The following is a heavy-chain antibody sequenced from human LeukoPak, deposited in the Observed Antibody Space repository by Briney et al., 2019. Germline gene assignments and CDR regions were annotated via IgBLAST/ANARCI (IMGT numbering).Heavy chain of an antibody. CDR3: AREYSSRYYYMDV. J-gene: IGHJ6*03. V-gene: IGHV4-59*01. CDR1: GGSISSYY. CDR2: IYYSGSA. D-gene: IGHD6-19*01. Sequence: KTSETLSLICTVSGGSISSYYWSWIRQPPGKGLEWIGYIYYSGSANYNPSLKSRVTISVDTSKNQFSLKLSSVTAADTAVYYCAREYSSRYYYMDVWGKGTTVTVSS.